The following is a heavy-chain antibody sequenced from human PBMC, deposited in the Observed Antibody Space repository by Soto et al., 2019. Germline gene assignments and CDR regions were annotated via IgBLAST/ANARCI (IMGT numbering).Heavy chain of an antibody. D-gene: IGHD4-17*01. CDR3: ARDSPGYGDYVLFDY. CDR1: GYTFTSYG. CDR2: ISAYNGNT. V-gene: IGHV1-18*01. Sequence: GASVKVSCKASGYTFTSYGISWVRQAPGQGLEWMGWISAYNGNTNYAQKLQGRVTINPDTSKNQFSLQLNSVTPEDTAVYYCARDSPGYGDYVLFDYWGQGTLVTVSS. J-gene: IGHJ4*02.